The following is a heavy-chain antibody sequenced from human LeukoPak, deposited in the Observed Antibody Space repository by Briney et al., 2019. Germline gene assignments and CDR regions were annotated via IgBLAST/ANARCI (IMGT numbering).Heavy chain of an antibody. CDR1: GFTFSSYG. CDR2: IWYDGSNK. CDR3: ARDGYSSGWYDY. D-gene: IGHD6-19*01. J-gene: IGHJ4*02. V-gene: IGHV3-33*01. Sequence: PGGSLRLSCAASGFTFSSYGMPWVRQAPGKGLEWVAVIWYDGSNKCYADSVKGRFTISRDNSKNTLYLQMSSLRAEDTAVYYCARDGYSSGWYDYWGQGTLVTVSS.